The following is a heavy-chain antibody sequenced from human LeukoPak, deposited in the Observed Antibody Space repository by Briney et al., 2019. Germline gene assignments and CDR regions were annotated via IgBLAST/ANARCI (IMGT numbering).Heavy chain of an antibody. CDR1: GLTFSSSA. V-gene: IGHV3-23*01. CDR3: AKDPLFSVTRILFDY. CDR2: ISGNGLQT. Sequence: GGSLRLSCAASGLTFSSSALSWVRQAPGKGLQWVSSISGNGLQTRYADSVKGRFSVSRDNSKNTLYLQMNSLRAEDTAVYYCAKDPLFSVTRILFDYWGQGTLVTVSS. J-gene: IGHJ4*02. D-gene: IGHD4-17*01.